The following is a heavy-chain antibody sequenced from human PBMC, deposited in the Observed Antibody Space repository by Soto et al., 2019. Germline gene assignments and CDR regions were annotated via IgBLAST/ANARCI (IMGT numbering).Heavy chain of an antibody. D-gene: IGHD3-10*01. CDR2: VNPIVSMS. J-gene: IGHJ4*02. V-gene: IGHV1-69*02. CDR3: ASSYGSGYRAFDY. Sequence: QVQLVQSGAEVKRPGSSVKVSCKASGDTFNFYSINWVRQAPGLGLEWMGRVNPIVSMSNYAQKFQGRVTMTADKSTSTGYMELSSLRSEDTAIYYCASSYGSGYRAFDYWGQGALVTGSS. CDR1: GDTFNFYS.